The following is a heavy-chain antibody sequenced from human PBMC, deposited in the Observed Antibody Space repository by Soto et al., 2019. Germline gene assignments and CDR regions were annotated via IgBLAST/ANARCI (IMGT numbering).Heavy chain of an antibody. Sequence: QVQLVESGGGVVQPGRSLRLSCAASGFTFSSYGMHWVRQAPGKGLEWVAVISYDGSNKYYADSVKGRFTISRDNSKNTLYLQMNSLRAEDTAVYYCAIASYGDLAEYFQHWGQGTLVTVSS. V-gene: IGHV3-30*03. D-gene: IGHD4-17*01. CDR1: GFTFSSYG. CDR3: AIASYGDLAEYFQH. J-gene: IGHJ1*01. CDR2: ISYDGSNK.